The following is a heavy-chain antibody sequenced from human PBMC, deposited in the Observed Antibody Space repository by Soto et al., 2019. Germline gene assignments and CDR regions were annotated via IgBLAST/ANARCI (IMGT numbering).Heavy chain of an antibody. V-gene: IGHV4-59*08. CDR2: IYYSGST. CDR1: GGSISSYY. D-gene: IGHD3-22*01. J-gene: IGHJ4*02. Sequence: QVQLQESGPGLVKPSETLSLTCTVSGGSISSYYWSWIRQPPGKGLEWIGYIYYSGSTNYNPSLKSRVTISVDTCKNQFSLKLSSVTAADTAVYYCATSSSDPTLDYWGQGTLVTVSS. CDR3: ATSSSDPTLDY.